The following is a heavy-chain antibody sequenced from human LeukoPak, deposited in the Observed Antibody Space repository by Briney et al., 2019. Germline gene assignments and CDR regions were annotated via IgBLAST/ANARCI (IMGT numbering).Heavy chain of an antibody. CDR3: AREVEAAAGHDY. J-gene: IGHJ4*02. CDR1: GGSISSYY. Sequence: PSETLSLTCTVSGGSISSYYWSWIRQPPGKGLEWIGYIYYSGSTNYNPSLKSRVTISVDTSKNQFSLKLSSVTAADTAVYYCAREVEAAAGHDYWGQGTLVTVSS. D-gene: IGHD6-13*01. CDR2: IYYSGST. V-gene: IGHV4-59*01.